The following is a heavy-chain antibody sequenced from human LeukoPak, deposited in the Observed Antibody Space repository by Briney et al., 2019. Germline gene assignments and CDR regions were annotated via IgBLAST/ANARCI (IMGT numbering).Heavy chain of an antibody. CDR2: ISSGSGAM. D-gene: IGHD6-13*01. Sequence: PGGSLRLSCVASGFTFNTYSMNWVRQAPGKGLEWISYISSGSGAMYYADSVQGRFTISRDNAKNTLYLQMNSLRAEDTAVYYCARAPYSSSFPFDYWGQGTLVTVSS. J-gene: IGHJ4*02. V-gene: IGHV3-48*04. CDR1: GFTFNTYS. CDR3: ARAPYSSSFPFDY.